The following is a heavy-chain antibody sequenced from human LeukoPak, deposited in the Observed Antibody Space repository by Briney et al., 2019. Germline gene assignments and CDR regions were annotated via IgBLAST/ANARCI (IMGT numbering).Heavy chain of an antibody. CDR2: ISYDGSNK. CDR1: GFTFSSYA. J-gene: IGHJ4*02. V-gene: IGHV3-30-3*01. Sequence: PGGSLRLSCAASGFTFSSYAMHWVRQAPGKGLEWVAVISYDGSNKYYADSVKGRFTISRDNSKNTLYLQMNSLRAEDTAVYYCARGLVVSSGYYLRLNYFDYWGQGTLVTVSS. CDR3: ARGLVVSSGYYLRLNYFDY. D-gene: IGHD3-22*01.